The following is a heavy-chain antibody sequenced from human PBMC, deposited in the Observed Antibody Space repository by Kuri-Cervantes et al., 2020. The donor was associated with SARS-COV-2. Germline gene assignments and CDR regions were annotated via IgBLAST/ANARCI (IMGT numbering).Heavy chain of an antibody. CDR3: ARVRSIYYDFWSGYYFDY. CDR2: INHSGST. CDR1: GGSFSGYY. J-gene: IGHJ4*02. D-gene: IGHD3-3*01. Sequence: SETLSLTCDVYGGSFSGYYWSWIRQPPGKGLEWIGEINHSGSTNYNPSLKSRVTISVDTSKNQYSLKLSSVTDADTAVYYCARVRSIYYDFWSGYYFDYWGQGTLVTVSS. V-gene: IGHV4-34*01.